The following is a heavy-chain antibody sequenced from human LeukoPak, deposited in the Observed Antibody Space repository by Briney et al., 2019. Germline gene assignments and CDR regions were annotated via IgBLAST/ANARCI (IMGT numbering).Heavy chain of an antibody. J-gene: IGHJ4*02. CDR2: ITGSGAYT. CDR1: GFTFNNYA. Sequence: GGSLRLSCAASGFTFNNYAMTWVRQAPGKGLEWVSAITGSGAYTNYADSVKGRFTISRDNSKNTIYLQMNSLRAEDTAIYYCAKRSSTSSGYFDFWGRGPLVTVSS. V-gene: IGHV3-23*01. CDR3: AKRSSTSSGYFDF. D-gene: IGHD3-22*01.